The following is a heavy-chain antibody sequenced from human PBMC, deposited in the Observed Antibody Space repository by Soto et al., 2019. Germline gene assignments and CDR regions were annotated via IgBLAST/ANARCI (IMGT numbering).Heavy chain of an antibody. CDR3: ARRRDHGRAAAGTLGGVWWY. J-gene: IGHJ4*02. D-gene: IGHD6-13*01. V-gene: IGHV1-3*01. CDR2: INAGNGNT. CDR1: GYTFTSYA. Sequence: ASVKVSCKASGYTFTSYAMHWVRQAPGQRLEWMGWINAGNGNTKYSQKFQGRVTITRDTSASTAYMELSSLRSEDTAVYYCARRRDHGRAAAGTLGGVWWYWGRGPLVTVPS.